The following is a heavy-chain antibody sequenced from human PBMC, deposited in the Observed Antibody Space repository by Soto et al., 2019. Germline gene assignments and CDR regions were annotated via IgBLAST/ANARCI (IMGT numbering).Heavy chain of an antibody. CDR2: IIPIFGTA. CDR3: AKSIVGATTHVYYYDGMDV. CDR1: GGTFSSYA. D-gene: IGHD1-26*01. J-gene: IGHJ6*02. V-gene: IGHV1-69*13. Sequence: KVWASVKVSCKASGGTFSSYAISWVRQAPGQGPEWMGGIIPIFGTANYAQKFQGRVTITADESTSTAYMELSSLRSEDTAVYYCAKSIVGATTHVYYYDGMDVWGQGTTVTVSS.